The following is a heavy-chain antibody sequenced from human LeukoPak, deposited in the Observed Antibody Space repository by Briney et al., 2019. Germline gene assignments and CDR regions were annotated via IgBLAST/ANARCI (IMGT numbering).Heavy chain of an antibody. CDR2: IYSDGST. Sequence: PGGSLRLSCAASGFSVSNNYMSWVRQAPGKGLEWVSVIYSDGSTYYADSVKGRFTISRDNSKNTLYLQMNSLRAEDTAVYYCARGVSRYFHNWGQGTLVTVSP. V-gene: IGHV3-66*01. CDR3: ARGVSRYFHN. J-gene: IGHJ4*02. CDR1: GFSVSNNY.